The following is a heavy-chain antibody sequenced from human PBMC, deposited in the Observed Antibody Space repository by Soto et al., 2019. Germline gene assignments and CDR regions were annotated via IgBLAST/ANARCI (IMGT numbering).Heavy chain of an antibody. D-gene: IGHD2-2*01. CDR2: ISYDGSNK. CDR3: ARDLSTYQLLLSYYYGMDV. Sequence: GGSLRLSCAASGFTFSSYAMHWVRQAPGKGLEWVAVISYDGSNKYYADSVKGRFTISRDNSKNTLYLQMNSLRAEDTAVYYCARDLSTYQLLLSYYYGMDVWGQGTTVTVSS. CDR1: GFTFSSYA. J-gene: IGHJ6*02. V-gene: IGHV3-30-3*01.